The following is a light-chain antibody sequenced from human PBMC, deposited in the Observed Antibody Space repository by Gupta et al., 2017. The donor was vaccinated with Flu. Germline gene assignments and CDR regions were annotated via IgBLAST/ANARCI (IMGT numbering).Light chain of an antibody. CDR2: LGS. CDR3: RQALQAPYS. V-gene: IGKV2-28*01. CDR1: QSLLYSNGYSY. Sequence: ESVMTQSPLSLPVTPGEPASISCRSSQSLLYSNGYSYLDWYLQKPGQSPQLLIYLGSNRASGVPDRFSGSGSGTDFTLKINRVEAEDVGVYYCRQALQAPYSFGQGTKLEIK. J-gene: IGKJ2*03.